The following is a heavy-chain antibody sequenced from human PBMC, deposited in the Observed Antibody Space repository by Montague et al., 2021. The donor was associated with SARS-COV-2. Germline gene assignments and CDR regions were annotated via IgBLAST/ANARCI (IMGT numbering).Heavy chain of an antibody. D-gene: IGHD6-19*01. J-gene: IGHJ3*02. CDR2: IYYSGST. CDR3: ARGSGWMGNAFDI. V-gene: IGHV4-59*01. Sequence: SETLPLTCTVSGGSISSYYCGWIRQPPGKGLEWIGYIYYSGSTNXNPSLKSRVTISVDTSKNQFSLKLSSVTAADTAAYYCARGSGWMGNAFDIWGQGTMVTVSS. CDR1: GGSISSYY.